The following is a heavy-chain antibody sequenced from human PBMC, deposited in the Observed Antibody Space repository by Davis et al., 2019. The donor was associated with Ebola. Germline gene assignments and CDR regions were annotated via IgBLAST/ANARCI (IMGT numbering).Heavy chain of an antibody. J-gene: IGHJ3*02. CDR3: ARDVSEGYCSGGSCYESHAFDI. D-gene: IGHD2-15*01. CDR2: IIPIFGTA. CDR1: GGTFSSYA. Sequence: SVKVSCKASGGTFSSYAISWVRQAPGQGLEWMGGIIPIFGTANYAQKFQGRVTITADESTSTAYMELSSLRSEDTAVYYCARDVSEGYCSGGSCYESHAFDIWGQGTMVTVSS. V-gene: IGHV1-69*13.